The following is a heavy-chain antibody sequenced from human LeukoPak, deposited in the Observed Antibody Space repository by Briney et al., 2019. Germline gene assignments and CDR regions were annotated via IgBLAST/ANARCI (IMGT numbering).Heavy chain of an antibody. J-gene: IGHJ6*02. V-gene: IGHV3-21*01. CDR3: GGFGELFFGYYYYGMDV. Sequence: PGRSLRLSCAASGFTFSSYSMNWVRQAPGKGLEWVSSISSSSSYIYYADSVKGRFTISRDNAKNSLYLQMNSLRAEDTAVYYCGGFGELFFGYYYYGMDVWGQGTTVTVSS. CDR1: GFTFSSYS. CDR2: ISSSSSYI. D-gene: IGHD3-10*01.